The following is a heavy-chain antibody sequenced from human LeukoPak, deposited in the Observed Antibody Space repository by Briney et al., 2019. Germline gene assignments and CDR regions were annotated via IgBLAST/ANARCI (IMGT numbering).Heavy chain of an antibody. CDR2: ISAYNGNT. D-gene: IGHD2-15*01. Sequence: ASVKVSCKASGYTFTSYGISWVRQAPGQGLEWMGWISAYNGNTNYAQKLQGRVTMTTDTSTSTAYMELRSLRSDDTAVYYCARDRRGYCSGGSCYSSYYYGMDVWGQGTTVTVSS. V-gene: IGHV1-18*01. J-gene: IGHJ6*02. CDR3: ARDRRGYCSGGSCYSSYYYGMDV. CDR1: GYTFTSYG.